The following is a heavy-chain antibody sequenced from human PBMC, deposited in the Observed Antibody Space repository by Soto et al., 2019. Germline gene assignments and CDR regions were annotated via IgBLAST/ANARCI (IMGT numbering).Heavy chain of an antibody. Sequence: ASVKVSCKASGYTFTGYYMQWVRQAPGQGLEWMGWINPNCGGTNYAQKFQGWVTMTRDTSISTAYMELSRLRSDDTAVYYCARGASIAALFSYYYYMDVWGKGTTVTVSS. CDR3: ARGASIAALFSYYYYMDV. CDR1: GYTFTGYY. J-gene: IGHJ6*03. CDR2: INPNCGGT. D-gene: IGHD6-6*01. V-gene: IGHV1-2*04.